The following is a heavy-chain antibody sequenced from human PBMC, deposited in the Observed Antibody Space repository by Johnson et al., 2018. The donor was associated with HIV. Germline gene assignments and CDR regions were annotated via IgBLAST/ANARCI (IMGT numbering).Heavy chain of an antibody. CDR2: ISSSGRTT. CDR1: GFTFSDHY. CDR3: VRRMVVGYVAFDI. D-gene: IGHD2-21*01. J-gene: IGHJ3*02. V-gene: IGHV3-11*04. Sequence: QVQLVESGGGLVKPGGSLKLSCAASGFTFSDHYMTWLRQAPGKGLECISSISSSGRTTYYADSVKGRFTISRNNVQNSMLMQMNSLRADDTAVYFCVRRMVVGYVAFDIWGQGTMVTVSS.